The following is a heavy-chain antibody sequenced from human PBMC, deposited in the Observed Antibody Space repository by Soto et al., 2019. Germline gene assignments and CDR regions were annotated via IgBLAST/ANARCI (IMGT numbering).Heavy chain of an antibody. V-gene: IGHV6-1*01. J-gene: IGHJ6*02. CDR2: TYYRSKWYN. CDR1: GDSVSSSSAA. D-gene: IGHD6-13*01. CDR3: ARATLPGMYSSAYYYYGMDV. Sequence: SQTLSLTCAISGDSVSSSSAAWNWIRQSPSRGLEWLGRTYYRSKWYNDYAVSVKSRITINPDTSKNQFSLQLNSVTPEDTAVYYCARATLPGMYSSAYYYYGMDVWGQGTTVTVSS.